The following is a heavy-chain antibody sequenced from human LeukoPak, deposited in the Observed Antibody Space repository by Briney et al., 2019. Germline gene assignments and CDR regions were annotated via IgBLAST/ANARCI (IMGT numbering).Heavy chain of an antibody. CDR2: INPSGGST. CDR3: ARGAPTTRIGAGRFDY. CDR1: GYSLTNYY. Sequence: ASVKLSCKAFGYSLTNYYVHWVRQAPAQGREWMGEINPSGGSTSYAQKFQGRITVTRDTYTNTVYMDLSSLRSEDTATYYCARGAPTTRIGAGRFDYWGQGSLLTVAS. J-gene: IGHJ4*02. V-gene: IGHV1-46*01. D-gene: IGHD5-12*01.